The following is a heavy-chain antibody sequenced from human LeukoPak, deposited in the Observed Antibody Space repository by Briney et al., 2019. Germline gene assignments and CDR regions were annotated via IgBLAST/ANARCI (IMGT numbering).Heavy chain of an antibody. CDR1: GYTFTSYG. J-gene: IGHJ4*02. D-gene: IGHD3-22*01. CDR3: AVYDSSGYYYSN. V-gene: IGHV1-18*01. Sequence: ASVKVSCKASGYTFTSYGISWVRQAPGQGLEWMGWISAYNGNTNYAQKLQGRVTITTDESTSTAYMELSSLRSEDTAVYYCAVYDSSGYYYSNWGQGTLVTVSS. CDR2: ISAYNGNT.